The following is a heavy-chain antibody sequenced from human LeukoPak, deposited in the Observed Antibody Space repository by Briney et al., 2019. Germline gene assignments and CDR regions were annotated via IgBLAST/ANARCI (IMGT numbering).Heavy chain of an antibody. J-gene: IGHJ4*02. D-gene: IGHD3-3*01. CDR1: GGSISSSSYY. Sequence: PSETLSLTCTVSGGSISSSSYYWGWIRQPPGKGLEWIGSIYYSGSTYYNPSLKGRVTISVDTSKNQCSLNLSSVPAADTAIYYCARVGVGSGYFGYWGQGALVSVSS. CDR3: ARVGVGSGYFGY. V-gene: IGHV4-39*07. CDR2: IYYSGST.